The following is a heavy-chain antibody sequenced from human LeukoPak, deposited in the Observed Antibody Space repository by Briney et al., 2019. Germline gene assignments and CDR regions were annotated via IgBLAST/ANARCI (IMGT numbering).Heavy chain of an antibody. CDR2: ISSSSSYI. Sequence: GGSLRLSCAASGFTFSSYSMNWVRQAPGKGLEWVSSISSSSSYIYYADSVKGRFTISRDNAKNSLYLQMNSLRAEDTAVYYCAREVEYCSSTSCPPDAFDIWGQGTMVTVSS. V-gene: IGHV3-21*01. D-gene: IGHD2-2*01. J-gene: IGHJ3*02. CDR1: GFTFSSYS. CDR3: AREVEYCSSTSCPPDAFDI.